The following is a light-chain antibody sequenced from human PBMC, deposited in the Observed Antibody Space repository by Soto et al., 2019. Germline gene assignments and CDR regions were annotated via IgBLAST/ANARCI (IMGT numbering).Light chain of an antibody. V-gene: IGKV3-15*01. CDR2: AAS. Sequence: EIVMTQSPATLSVSPGERATLSCRASQSVNRNLAWYQQKPGQAPRLLIYAASTRATGIPARFSGSGSETEFTLTSSSRQSEYFAVYYRQQYNNWWTVGQGTKVEI. J-gene: IGKJ1*01. CDR1: QSVNRN. CDR3: QQYNNWWT.